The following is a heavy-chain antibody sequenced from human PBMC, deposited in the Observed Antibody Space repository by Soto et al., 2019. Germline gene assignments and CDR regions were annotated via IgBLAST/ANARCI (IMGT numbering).Heavy chain of an antibody. CDR1: GYTLTELS. Sequence: ASVKVSCKVSGYTLTELSMHWVRQAPGKGLEWMGGFDPEDGETIYAQKFQGRVTMTEDTSTETAYMELSSLRSEDTAVYYCATVRYYYDSSGYKGPYNWFDPWGQGTLVTVSS. D-gene: IGHD3-22*01. CDR3: ATVRYYYDSSGYKGPYNWFDP. J-gene: IGHJ5*02. CDR2: FDPEDGET. V-gene: IGHV1-24*01.